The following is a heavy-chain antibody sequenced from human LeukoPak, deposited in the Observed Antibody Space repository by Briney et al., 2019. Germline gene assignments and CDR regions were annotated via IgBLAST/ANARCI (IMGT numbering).Heavy chain of an antibody. D-gene: IGHD5-12*01. CDR1: GFTFSDYY. V-gene: IGHV3-23*01. CDR3: ASRGYSGYDFDY. CDR2: ISGSGGSA. J-gene: IGHJ4*02. Sequence: GGSLRLSCAASGFTFSDYYMSWVRQAPGKGLEWVSAISGSGGSAYYADSVKGRFTISRDNSKNTLYLQMSSLRAEDTAVYYCASRGYSGYDFDYWGQGTLVTVSS.